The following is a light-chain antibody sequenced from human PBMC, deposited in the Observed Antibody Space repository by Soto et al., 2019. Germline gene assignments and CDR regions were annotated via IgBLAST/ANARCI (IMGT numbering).Light chain of an antibody. CDR1: SSNIGSHT. Sequence: QPVLTQPPSTSGTPGQRVAISCSGTSSNIGSHTVNWYQQLPGTAPKLLIYGDDQRPSGIPDRFSGSKSGTSASLAITGLQAEDEADYYCQAYDYSLTASVFGGGTKLTVL. V-gene: IGLV1-44*01. J-gene: IGLJ3*02. CDR2: GDD. CDR3: QAYDYSLTASV.